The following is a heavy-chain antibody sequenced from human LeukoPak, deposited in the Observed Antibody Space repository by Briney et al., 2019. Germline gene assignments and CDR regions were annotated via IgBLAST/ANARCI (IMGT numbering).Heavy chain of an antibody. D-gene: IGHD3-10*01. CDR3: AKDQRRSSHVLLWFGELFDY. Sequence: GGSLRLSCAASGFTFSSYGMHWVRQAPGKGLEWVAVISYDGSNKYYADSVKGRFTISRDNSKNTLYLQMNSLRAEDTAVYYCAKDQRRSSHVLLWFGELFDYWGQGTLVTVSS. V-gene: IGHV3-30*18. J-gene: IGHJ4*02. CDR2: ISYDGSNK. CDR1: GFTFSSYG.